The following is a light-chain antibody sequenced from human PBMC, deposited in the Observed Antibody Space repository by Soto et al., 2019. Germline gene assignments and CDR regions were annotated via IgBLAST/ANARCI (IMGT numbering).Light chain of an antibody. CDR2: EVS. CDR3: SSYTSSGTVV. Sequence: QSALTQPASVSGSPGQSITISCTGTSSDVGGYNYVSWYQHHPAKAPKLMIYEVSNRPSGVSNRFSGSKSGNTASLTISGLQAEDEAGYYCSSYTSSGTVVFGGGTKVTVL. CDR1: SSDVGGYNY. V-gene: IGLV2-14*01. J-gene: IGLJ2*01.